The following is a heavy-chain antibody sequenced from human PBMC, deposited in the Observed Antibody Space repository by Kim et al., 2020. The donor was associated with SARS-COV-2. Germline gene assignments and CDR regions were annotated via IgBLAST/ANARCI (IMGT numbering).Heavy chain of an antibody. J-gene: IGHJ6*02. V-gene: IGHV1-3*01. D-gene: IGHD4-4*01. CDR2: INAGNGDR. Sequence: ASVKVSCKASGYTFTTYGMHWVRQAPGQRLEWMGYINAGNGDRTSSQKFQGRVTFTRHTSASTVYMELRDLRSEDTAVYYCARDTTTTIIIMDVWGQGTTVTVSS. CDR3: ARDTTTTIIIMDV. CDR1: GYTFTTYG.